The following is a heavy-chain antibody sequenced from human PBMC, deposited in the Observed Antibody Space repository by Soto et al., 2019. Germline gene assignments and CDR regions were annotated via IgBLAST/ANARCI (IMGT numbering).Heavy chain of an antibody. CDR1: GYTFTGYA. V-gene: IGHV1-3*05. J-gene: IGHJ4*02. CDR2: INAGNGNT. CDR3: ARSAISPYGGLIGPFDY. D-gene: IGHD3-16*02. Sequence: QVQLVQSGAEEKKPGASMKISCKASGYTFTGYAMHWVRQAPGQRLEWMGWINAGNGNTKYSQKFQGRVTITRDTSASTAYMELSGLRSEDTAVYYCARSAISPYGGLIGPFDYWGQGNLVTVSS.